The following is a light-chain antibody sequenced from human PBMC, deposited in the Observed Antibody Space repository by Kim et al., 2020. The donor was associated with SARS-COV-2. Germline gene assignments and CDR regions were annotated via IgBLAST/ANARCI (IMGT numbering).Light chain of an antibody. V-gene: IGKV1-39*01. CDR3: QQSYIGPNT. CDR1: QRISSH. Sequence: DIQMTPSPSSLSASVGDRVTITCRTSQRISSHLNWYHQKPGRAPKLLISAASTLQSGVPSRFSGSGSETDFTLTIISLQLEDFASYLCQQSYIGPNTIGTGTKVDIK. J-gene: IGKJ3*01. CDR2: AAS.